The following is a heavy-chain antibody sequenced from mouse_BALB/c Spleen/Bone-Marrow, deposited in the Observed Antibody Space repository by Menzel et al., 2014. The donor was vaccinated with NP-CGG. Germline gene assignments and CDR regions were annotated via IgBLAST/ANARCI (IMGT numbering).Heavy chain of an antibody. J-gene: IGHJ1*01. V-gene: IGHV5-17*02. Sequence: VQLQQSGGGLVQPGGSRKLSCAASGFTFSSFGMHWVRQAPEKGLEWVAYISSGSTAICYADTVKGRLTISRDNPKNTLFLQMTSLRSEDTAMYYCARGGNWDDFDVWGAGTTVTVSS. CDR3: ARGGNWDDFDV. D-gene: IGHD4-1*01. CDR1: GFTFSSFG. CDR2: ISSGSTAI.